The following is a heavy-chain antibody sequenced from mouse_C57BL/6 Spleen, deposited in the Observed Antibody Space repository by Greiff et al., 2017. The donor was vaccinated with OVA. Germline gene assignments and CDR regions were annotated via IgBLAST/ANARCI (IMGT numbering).Heavy chain of an antibody. CDR3: ARLTGKDWYFDV. CDR1: GYSITSGYY. Sequence: EVKLVESGPGLVKPSQSLSLTCSVTGYSITSGYYWNWIRQFPGNKLEWMGYISYDGSNNYNPSLKNRISITRDTSKNQFFLKLNSVTTEDTATYYCARLTGKDWYFDVWGTGTTVTVSS. J-gene: IGHJ1*03. V-gene: IGHV3-6*01. D-gene: IGHD4-1*01. CDR2: ISYDGSN.